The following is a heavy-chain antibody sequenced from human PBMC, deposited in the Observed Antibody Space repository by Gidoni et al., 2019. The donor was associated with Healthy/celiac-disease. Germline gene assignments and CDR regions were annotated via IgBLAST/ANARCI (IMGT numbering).Heavy chain of an antibody. V-gene: IGHV3-33*01. Sequence: QVQLVESGGGVVQPGRSLRLSCAASGFTFSSYGMHWVRQAPGKGLEWVAVIWYDGSNKYYADSVKGRFTISRDNSKNTLYLQMNSLRAEDTAVYYCASDYYDSSGYPGSYFDYWGQGTLVTVSS. CDR2: IWYDGSNK. CDR1: GFTFSSYG. D-gene: IGHD3-22*01. CDR3: ASDYYDSSGYPGSYFDY. J-gene: IGHJ4*02.